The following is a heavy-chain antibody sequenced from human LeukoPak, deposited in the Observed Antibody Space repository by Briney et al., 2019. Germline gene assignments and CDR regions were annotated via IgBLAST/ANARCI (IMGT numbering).Heavy chain of an antibody. CDR3: AREWELGNDAFDI. CDR2: IYTSGST. J-gene: IGHJ3*02. Sequence: SQTLSLTCTVSGGSISSGSYYWSWSRQPAGKGLEWIGRIYTSGSTNYNPSLKSRVTISVDTSKNQFSLKLSSVTAADTAVYYCAREWELGNDAFDIWGQGTMVTVSS. CDR1: GGSISSGSYY. D-gene: IGHD1-26*01. V-gene: IGHV4-61*02.